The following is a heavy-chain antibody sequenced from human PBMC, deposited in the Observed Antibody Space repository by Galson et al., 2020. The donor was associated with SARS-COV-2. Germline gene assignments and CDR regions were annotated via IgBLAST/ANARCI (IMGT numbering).Heavy chain of an antibody. Sequence: SETLSLTCAVSGTSISSGSYSWNWIRQPPGKGLEWIGYISHSGGTCYNPSLKSRVTISGDRSKNQFSLRLSSVTAADTAVYYCARLHYGEYAPEAFDIWGPGTRVTV. CDR2: ISHSGGT. CDR1: GTSISSGSYS. V-gene: IGHV4-30-2*01. J-gene: IGHJ3*02. D-gene: IGHD4-17*01. CDR3: ARLHYGEYAPEAFDI.